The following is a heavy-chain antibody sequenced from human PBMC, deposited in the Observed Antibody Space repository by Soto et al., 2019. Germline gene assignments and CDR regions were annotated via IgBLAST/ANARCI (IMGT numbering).Heavy chain of an antibody. V-gene: IGHV3-74*01. D-gene: IGHD1-26*01. CDR2: INSDGSST. CDR1: GFTFSSYW. J-gene: IGHJ4*02. CDR3: ASGSGSYADH. Sequence: EVQLVESGGGLVQPGGSLRLSCAASGFTFSSYWMHWVRQAPGKGLVWVSRINSDGSSTDYADSVKGRFTISRDNAKNALYLEMNSLRAEGTGVYYCASGSGSYADHGGQGTLVTVSS.